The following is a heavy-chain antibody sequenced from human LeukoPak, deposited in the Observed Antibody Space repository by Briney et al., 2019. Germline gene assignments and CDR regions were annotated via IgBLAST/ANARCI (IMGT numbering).Heavy chain of an antibody. CDR1: GFTFSSYS. J-gene: IGHJ4*02. V-gene: IGHV3-21*01. Sequence: GGSLRLSCAASGFTFSSYSMNWVRQAPGTGLEWVSSISSSSSYIYYADSMKGRFTISRDNAKNSLYLQMNSLRAEDTAVYYCASDYFGDYGPFDSWGQGTLVTVSS. CDR2: ISSSSSYI. D-gene: IGHD4-17*01. CDR3: ASDYFGDYGPFDS.